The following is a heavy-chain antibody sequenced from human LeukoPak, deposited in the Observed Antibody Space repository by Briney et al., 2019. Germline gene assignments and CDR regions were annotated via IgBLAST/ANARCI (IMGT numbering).Heavy chain of an antibody. V-gene: IGHV3-23*01. CDR2: IIGSGGST. CDR3: ARVRDTAMVTPNWFDP. CDR1: GFTFSSYA. J-gene: IGHJ5*02. Sequence: GGSLRLSCAASGFTFSSYAMSWVRQAPGKGLEWVSAIIGSGGSTYYADSVKGRFTISRDNSKNTLYLQMNSLRAEDTAVYYCARVRDTAMVTPNWFDPWGQGTLVTVSS. D-gene: IGHD5-18*01.